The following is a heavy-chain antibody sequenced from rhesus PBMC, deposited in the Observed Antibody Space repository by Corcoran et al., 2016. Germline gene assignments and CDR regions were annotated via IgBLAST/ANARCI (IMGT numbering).Heavy chain of an antibody. CDR1: GGSFSSYW. V-gene: IGHV4-80*01. Sequence: QVQLQESGPGLVKPSETLSLTCAVSGGSFSSYWWSWIRQPPGTGVEWIGEINGNNGSTNYTPSRKSRVTISKDASKNQFSRKLSSVTAADTAVYYCARYMGIAAAGGFDYWGQGVLVTVSS. J-gene: IGHJ4*01. CDR2: INGNNGST. CDR3: ARYMGIAAAGGFDY. D-gene: IGHD6-25*01.